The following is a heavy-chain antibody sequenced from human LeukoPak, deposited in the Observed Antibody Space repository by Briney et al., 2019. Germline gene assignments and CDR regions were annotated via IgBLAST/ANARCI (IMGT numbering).Heavy chain of an antibody. CDR2: IDDSGNT. J-gene: IGHJ6*02. V-gene: IGHV4-59*01. CDR1: GGSISRYY. D-gene: IGHD1-7*01. Sequence: SETLSLTCTVSGGSISRYYWSWVRRPPGKGLEWIGYIDDSGNTNYNPSLKSRVTISVDTSKNQFSLKLSSVTAADTAVYYCARDNWNYGSSMDVWGQGTTVTVSS. CDR3: ARDNWNYGSSMDV.